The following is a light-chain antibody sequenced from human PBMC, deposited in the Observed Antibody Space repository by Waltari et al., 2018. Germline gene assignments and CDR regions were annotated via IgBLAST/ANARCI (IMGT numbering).Light chain of an antibody. CDR1: QSIGRY. CDR3: QNHERLPAT. J-gene: IGKJ1*01. CDR2: AAS. V-gene: IGKV3-20*01. Sequence: EVVLTQSPGTLSLSPGDRATLSCRASQSIGRYIVWYQQRPGQAPGLLIYAASTRATGIPDRFSGSGYGTDFSLTIDRLEPEDFAVYFCQNHERLPATFGQGTRVEIK.